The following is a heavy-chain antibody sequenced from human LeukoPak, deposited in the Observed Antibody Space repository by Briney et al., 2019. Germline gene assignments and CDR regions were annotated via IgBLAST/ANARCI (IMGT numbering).Heavy chain of an antibody. J-gene: IGHJ4*02. Sequence: ASVKVSCKASGYTFTSNAMNWVRQAPGQGLEWMGWINTNTGNPTYAQGFTGRFVFSLATSVSTAYLQISSLKAEDTGVYYCARVYYYGSGSYYPRGPSFDYWGQGTLVTVSS. D-gene: IGHD3-10*01. CDR3: ARVYYYGSGSYYPRGPSFDY. V-gene: IGHV7-4-1*02. CDR1: GYTFTSNA. CDR2: INTNTGNP.